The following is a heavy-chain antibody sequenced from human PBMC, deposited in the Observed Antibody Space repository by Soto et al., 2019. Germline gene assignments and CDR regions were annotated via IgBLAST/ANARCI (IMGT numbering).Heavy chain of an antibody. Sequence: QVQLVQSGAEVKKPGASVKVSCKASGYTFTSYGISWVRQAPGQGLEWMGWISAYNGNTNYAQKLRGRVTMTTDTSTSTAYMELRSLRSDDTAVYYCAREWRDWNDPISYSWFDPWGQGTLVTVSS. CDR2: ISAYNGNT. V-gene: IGHV1-18*01. CDR3: AREWRDWNDPISYSWFDP. CDR1: GYTFTSYG. J-gene: IGHJ5*02. D-gene: IGHD1-1*01.